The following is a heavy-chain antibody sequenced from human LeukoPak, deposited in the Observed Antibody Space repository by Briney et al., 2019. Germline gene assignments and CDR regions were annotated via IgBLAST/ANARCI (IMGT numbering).Heavy chain of an antibody. CDR3: ARTTYYYDSSGYYYYYYGMDV. J-gene: IGHJ6*02. D-gene: IGHD3-22*01. V-gene: IGHV1-2*04. Sequence: ASVKVPCKASGYTFTGYYMHWVRQAPGQGLEWMGWINPNSGGTNYAQKFQGWVTMTRDTSISTAYMELSRLRSDDTAVYYCARTTYYYDSSGYYYYYYGMDVWGQGTTVTVSS. CDR1: GYTFTGYY. CDR2: INPNSGGT.